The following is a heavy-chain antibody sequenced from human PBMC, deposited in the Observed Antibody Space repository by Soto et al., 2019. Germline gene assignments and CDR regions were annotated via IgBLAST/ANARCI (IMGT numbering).Heavy chain of an antibody. J-gene: IGHJ4*02. CDR1: GGTFRTYI. CDR2: ISLIFGTT. Sequence: GASVKVSCKASGGTFRTYIMNWVRQAAGQGLEWMGQISLIFGTTEYAQKFQGRVTITADEYSSTVYMDLSSLRSDDTAIYYCAREITVLGFPHFDSWGQGTLVTVSS. V-gene: IGHV1-69*13. D-gene: IGHD3-16*01. CDR3: AREITVLGFPHFDS.